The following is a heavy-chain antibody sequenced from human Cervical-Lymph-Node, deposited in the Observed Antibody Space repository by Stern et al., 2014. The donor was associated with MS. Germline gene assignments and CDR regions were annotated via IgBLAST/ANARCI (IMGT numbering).Heavy chain of an antibody. D-gene: IGHD6-19*01. CDR1: GYTFTSYY. CDR2: INPSGGST. Sequence: QVQLVQPGAEVKKPGASVKVSCKTSGYTFTSYYIHWVRQAPGQGLEWMGIINPSGGSTSYAQKFQDRVTMTRDTSTSTVYMELSSLRSDDTALYYCARVAVAGTAYYYYGMDVWGQGTTVTVSS. J-gene: IGHJ6*02. V-gene: IGHV1-46*01. CDR3: ARVAVAGTAYYYYGMDV.